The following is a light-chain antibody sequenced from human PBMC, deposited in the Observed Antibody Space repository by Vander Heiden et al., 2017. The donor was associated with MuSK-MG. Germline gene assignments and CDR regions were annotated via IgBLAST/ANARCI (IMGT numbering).Light chain of an antibody. CDR2: EVN. V-gene: IGLV2-8*01. CDR1: GSNIGTFDY. CDR3: FSYAGNNDWV. J-gene: IGLJ3*02. Sequence: QSALTQPPSASGSPGQSVTSSCTGTGSNIGTFDYVSWFQQPPGKAPKLLIFEVNRRPAGVPHRFSGSKSGNTASLTVSGLQADDEAVYHCFSYAGNNDWVFGGGTEVTVL.